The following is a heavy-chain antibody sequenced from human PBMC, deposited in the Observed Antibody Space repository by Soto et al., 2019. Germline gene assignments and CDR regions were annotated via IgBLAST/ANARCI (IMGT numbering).Heavy chain of an antibody. CDR3: GRVVEGATRHTDFDS. CDR1: GVSIHNSHSF. J-gene: IGHJ5*01. D-gene: IGHD2-15*01. V-gene: IGHV4-39*01. CDR2: VYYNGGA. Sequence: SETLSLTCAVSGVSIHNSHSFWGWIRQPPGKGLEFIGSVYYNGGANYNPSLKSRVTMSIDTSKNQFSLRVNSLTAADTAVYYCGRVVEGATRHTDFDSWRQGILVTVSS.